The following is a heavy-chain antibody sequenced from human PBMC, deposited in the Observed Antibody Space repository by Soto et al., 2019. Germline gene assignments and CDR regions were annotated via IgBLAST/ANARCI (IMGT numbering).Heavy chain of an antibody. Sequence: EASVKVSCKASGGTFSSYAISWVRQAPGQGLEWMGGIIPIFGTANYAQKFQGRVTITADESTSTAYMELSSLRSEDTAVYYCASRRNSYPAPSTKSIAAAGPEPYYYYGMDVWGQAPTVTVSS. V-gene: IGHV1-69*13. J-gene: IGHJ6*01. D-gene: IGHD6-13*01. CDR1: GGTFSSYA. CDR3: ASRRNSYPAPSTKSIAAAGPEPYYYYGMDV. CDR2: IIPIFGTA.